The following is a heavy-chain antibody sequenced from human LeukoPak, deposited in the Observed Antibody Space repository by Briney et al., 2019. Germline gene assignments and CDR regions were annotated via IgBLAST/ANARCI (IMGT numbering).Heavy chain of an antibody. CDR1: GFTFSSYA. V-gene: IGHV3-49*04. CDR2: IRSKAYGGTT. CDR3: TRIGPMIDY. J-gene: IGHJ4*02. D-gene: IGHD3-22*01. Sequence: GGSLRLSCAASGFTFSSYAMSWVRQAPGKGLEWVGFIRSKAYGGTTEYAASVKGRFTISRDDSKSIAYLQMNSLKTEDTAVYYCTRIGPMIDYWGQGTLVSVSS.